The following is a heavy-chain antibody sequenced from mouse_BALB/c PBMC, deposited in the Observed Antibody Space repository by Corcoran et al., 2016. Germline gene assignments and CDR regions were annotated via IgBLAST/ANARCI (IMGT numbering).Heavy chain of an antibody. V-gene: IGHV14-3*02. CDR1: GFNIKDTY. CDR3: ASGGYGNYAMDY. CDR2: IDPANGNT. Sequence: EVQLQQSGAELVKPGASVKLSCTASGFNIKDTYMHWVKQRPEQGLEWIGRIDPANGNTKYDPKFQGKATITADTSSNTAYLQLSSLTSEDTAVYYCASGGYGNYAMDYWGQGTSVTVSS. J-gene: IGHJ4*01. D-gene: IGHD2-10*02.